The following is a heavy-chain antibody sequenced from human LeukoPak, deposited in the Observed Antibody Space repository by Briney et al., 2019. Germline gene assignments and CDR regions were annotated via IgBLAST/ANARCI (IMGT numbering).Heavy chain of an antibody. CDR3: ARDAWSVRSYFDY. D-gene: IGHD2-8*01. CDR2: ISYDIYSK. J-gene: IGHJ4*02. Sequence: PGGSLRLSCAASGFTFTSSSMHWVRQAPGKGLEWVAVISYDIYSKYYADSVRGRFTISRDNSENTLYLQMNNLRGEDTAVYYCARDAWSVRSYFDYWGQGTLVTVSS. CDR1: GFTFTSSS. V-gene: IGHV3-30*04.